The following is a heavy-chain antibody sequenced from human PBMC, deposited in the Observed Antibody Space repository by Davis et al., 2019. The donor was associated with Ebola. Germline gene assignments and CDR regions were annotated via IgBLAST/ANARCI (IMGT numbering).Heavy chain of an antibody. CDR2: TNPDSGGS. CDR3: ARAHKVAGTTDY. CDR1: GYAFTGYY. D-gene: IGHD6-19*01. J-gene: IGHJ4*02. V-gene: IGHV1-2*04. Sequence: ASVKVSCKASGYAFTGYYMHWVRQAPGQGLEWMGRTNPDSGGSDLAQKFQGWVTMTRETSISTAYMELSRLTSDDTAVYYCARAHKVAGTTDYWGQGTLVTVSS.